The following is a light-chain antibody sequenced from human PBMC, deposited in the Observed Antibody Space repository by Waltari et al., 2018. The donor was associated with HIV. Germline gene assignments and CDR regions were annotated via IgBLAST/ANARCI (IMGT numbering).Light chain of an antibody. CDR2: GAS. CDR3: QQYNNWPRT. Sequence: EIVMTQSPATLSVSPGESATLSCRASQSVGSSLTWYQQRPGQAPRLLIYGASTRATGVPARFSGSGSGTEFTLTISSLRSEDFAVYYCQQYNNWPRTFGQGTKVELK. CDR1: QSVGSS. V-gene: IGKV3-15*01. J-gene: IGKJ1*01.